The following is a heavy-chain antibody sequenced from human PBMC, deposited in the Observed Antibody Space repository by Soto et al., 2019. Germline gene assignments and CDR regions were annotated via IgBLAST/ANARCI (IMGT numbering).Heavy chain of an antibody. V-gene: IGHV3-30*18. Sequence: QVQLVESGGGVVQPGRSLRLSCAASGFTFSSYGMHWVRQAPGKGLEWVAVISYVGSNKYYADSVKGRFTISRDNSKNTLYLQMNSLRAEDTAVYYCAKPILEWFLPAEYFQHWGQGTLVTVSS. CDR2: ISYVGSNK. CDR3: AKPILEWFLPAEYFQH. D-gene: IGHD3-3*01. J-gene: IGHJ1*01. CDR1: GFTFSSYG.